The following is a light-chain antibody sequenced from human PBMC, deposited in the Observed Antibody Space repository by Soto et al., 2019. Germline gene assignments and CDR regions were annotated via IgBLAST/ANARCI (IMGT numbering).Light chain of an antibody. CDR3: HVWDSDANHVV. CDR2: YEI. J-gene: IGLJ2*01. Sequence: SYELTQPPSVSVAPGMTARITCGGNDIGSKSVHWYQQKPGQAPVLVIYYEIDRPSGIPERFSGSNSGNTATLTITRVDAGDGADYYCHVWDSDANHVVFGGGTKVTVL. V-gene: IGLV3-21*01. CDR1: DIGSKS.